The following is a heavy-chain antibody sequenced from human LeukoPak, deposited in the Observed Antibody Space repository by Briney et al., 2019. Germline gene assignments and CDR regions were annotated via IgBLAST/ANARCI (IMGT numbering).Heavy chain of an antibody. CDR3: ARAGGRTRLNAFDI. V-gene: IGHV4-34*01. CDR2: INHSGSS. Sequence: PSETLSLTCVVYGGSFSGYFWSWIRQPPGKGLEWIGEINHSGSSDYNPSLKSRVTISVDTSKNQISLKLSSVTAADTAVYYCARAGGRTRLNAFDIWGQGTMVTVSS. CDR1: GGSFSGYF. J-gene: IGHJ3*02. D-gene: IGHD2-15*01.